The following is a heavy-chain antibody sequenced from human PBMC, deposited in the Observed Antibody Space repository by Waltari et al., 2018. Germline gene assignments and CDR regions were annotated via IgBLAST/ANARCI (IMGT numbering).Heavy chain of an antibody. CDR1: GFKFSAYA. Sequence: EVQLVESGGGLVKPGGSLRLSCVASGFKFSAYAMNWVRQAPGKGLEWVSSIGSSSSFMDYADSVRGRFTVSRDNAKNTPYLQMDTLRAEDTAVYYCAREGAEQWVVEDYGMDVWGQGTTVTVSS. J-gene: IGHJ6*02. CDR3: AREGAEQWVVEDYGMDV. V-gene: IGHV3-21*02. CDR2: IGSSSSFM. D-gene: IGHD6-19*01.